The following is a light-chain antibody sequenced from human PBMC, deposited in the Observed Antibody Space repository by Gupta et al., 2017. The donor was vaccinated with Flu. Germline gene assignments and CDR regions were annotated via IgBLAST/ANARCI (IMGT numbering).Light chain of an antibody. CDR3: QSYDSTNRWV. Sequence: GSVASTFVQWYQKRPGNSPTTVIYEDNHRPSGVPDRFSGSIDSSSNSASLTISGLKTEADDDYYCQSYDSTNRWVFGGGTKLTVL. J-gene: IGLJ2*01. V-gene: IGLV6-57*01. CDR2: EDN. CDR1: GSVASTF.